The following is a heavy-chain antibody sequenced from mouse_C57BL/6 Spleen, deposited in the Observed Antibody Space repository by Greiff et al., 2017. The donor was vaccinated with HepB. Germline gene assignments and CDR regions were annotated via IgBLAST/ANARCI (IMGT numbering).Heavy chain of an antibody. J-gene: IGHJ2*01. Sequence: QVQLQQPGAELVKPGASVKLSCKASGYTFTSYWMQWVKQRPGQGLEWIGEIDPSDSYTNYNQKFKGKATLTVDTSSSTAYMQLSSLTSEDSAVYYCARRGYDYDGVRPDYWGQGTTLTVSS. CDR3: ARRGYDYDGVRPDY. CDR1: GYTFTSYW. V-gene: IGHV1-50*01. CDR2: IDPSDSYT. D-gene: IGHD2-4*01.